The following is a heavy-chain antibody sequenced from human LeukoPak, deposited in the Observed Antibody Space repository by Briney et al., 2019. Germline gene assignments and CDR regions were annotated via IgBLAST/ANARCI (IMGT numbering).Heavy chain of an antibody. CDR1: GYTFTNYY. Sequence: GASVKVSCKASGYTFTNYYILWVRQAPGQGLEWMGWMNPNSGNTGYAQKFQGRVTITRNTSISTAYMELSSLRSEDTAVYYCARGLRYSSGRSLDYYMDVWGKGTTVTVSS. CDR2: MNPNSGNT. CDR3: ARGLRYSSGRSLDYYMDV. V-gene: IGHV1-8*03. J-gene: IGHJ6*03. D-gene: IGHD6-19*01.